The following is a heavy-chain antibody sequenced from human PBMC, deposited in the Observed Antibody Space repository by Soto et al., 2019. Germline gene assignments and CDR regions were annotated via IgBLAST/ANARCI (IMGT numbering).Heavy chain of an antibody. V-gene: IGHV3-43D*04. Sequence: PGGSLRLSCAASGFTFDDYAMHWVRQAPGKGLEWVSLISLDGGSTYYADSVKGRFTISRDNSKNSLYLQMNSLRAEDTALYYCAKEACWYDLHYYYGMDVWGQGTTVTVSS. CDR2: ISLDGGST. CDR3: AKEACWYDLHYYYGMDV. J-gene: IGHJ6*02. CDR1: GFTFDDYA. D-gene: IGHD6-13*01.